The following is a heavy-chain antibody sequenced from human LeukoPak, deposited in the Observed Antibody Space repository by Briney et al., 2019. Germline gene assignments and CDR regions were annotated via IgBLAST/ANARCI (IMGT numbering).Heavy chain of an antibody. D-gene: IGHD2-2*01. V-gene: IGHV1-18*01. Sequence: ASAKVSCKASGYTFTSYGISWVRQAPGQGLEWMGWISAYTGNTNYAQKLQGRVTMTTDTTTSTAYMELRSLRSDDTAVYYCARDGVPAAMHYYYGMDVWGQGTTVTVSS. CDR3: ARDGVPAAMHYYYGMDV. CDR2: ISAYTGNT. J-gene: IGHJ6*02. CDR1: GYTFTSYG.